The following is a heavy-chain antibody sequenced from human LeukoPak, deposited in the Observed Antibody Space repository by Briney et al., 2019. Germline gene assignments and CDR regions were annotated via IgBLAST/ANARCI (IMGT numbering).Heavy chain of an antibody. CDR1: GFTFSSYA. Sequence: GGSLRLSCAASGFTFSSYAMRWVRQAPGKGLEWVSAISGSGGSTYYADSVKGRFTISRDNSKNTLYLQMNSLRAEDTAVYYCAKDEGSSSPQVPWFDPWGQGTLVTVSS. CDR3: AKDEGSSSPQVPWFDP. J-gene: IGHJ5*02. D-gene: IGHD6-13*01. CDR2: ISGSGGST. V-gene: IGHV3-23*01.